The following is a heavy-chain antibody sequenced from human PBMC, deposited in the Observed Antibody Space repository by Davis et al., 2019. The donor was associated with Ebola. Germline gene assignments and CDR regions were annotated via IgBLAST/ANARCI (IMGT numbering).Heavy chain of an antibody. V-gene: IGHV3-9*01. CDR1: GFTFDAFV. CDR2: ISWNSGSI. CDR3: AKGRAGYYDWSIQD. D-gene: IGHD3-9*01. Sequence: GGSLRLSCAASGFTFDAFVMHWVRQPPGKGLEWVSGISWNSGSIGYADSVKGRFTISRDNAKNSLYLQMNSLRAADTALYYCAKGRAGYYDWSIQDWGQGIMVTVSS. J-gene: IGHJ4*02.